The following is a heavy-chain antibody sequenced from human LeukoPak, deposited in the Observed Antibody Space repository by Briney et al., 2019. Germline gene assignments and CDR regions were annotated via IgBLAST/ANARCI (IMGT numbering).Heavy chain of an antibody. D-gene: IGHD4-17*01. CDR1: GGSISSYY. V-gene: IGHV4-4*07. CDR2: IYTSGST. CDR3: ARSATVTTGYFDY. J-gene: IGHJ4*02. Sequence: SETLSLTCTVSGGSISSYYWSWVRQPAGKGLEWVGRIYTSGSTNYNPSLKSRVTMSVDTSKNQFSLKLSSVTAAETAVYYCARSATVTTGYFDYWGQGALVTVSS.